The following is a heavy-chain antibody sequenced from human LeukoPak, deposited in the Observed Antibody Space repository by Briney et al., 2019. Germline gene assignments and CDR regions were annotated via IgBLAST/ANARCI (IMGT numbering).Heavy chain of an antibody. J-gene: IGHJ5*02. CDR1: GGSISSYY. CDR2: IYYSGST. Sequence: KTSETLSLTCTVSGGSISSYYWSWIRQPPGKGLEWIGYIYYSGSTNYNPSLKSRVTISVDTSKNQFSLKLSSVTAADTAVYYCTRIHSSSWYSPSGWFDPWGQGTLVTVSS. D-gene: IGHD6-13*01. CDR3: TRIHSSSWYSPSGWFDP. V-gene: IGHV4-59*01.